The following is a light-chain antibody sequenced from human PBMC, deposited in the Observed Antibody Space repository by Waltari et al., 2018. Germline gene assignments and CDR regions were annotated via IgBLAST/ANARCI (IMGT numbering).Light chain of an antibody. CDR2: GNS. CDR3: QSYDSSLSGSV. Sequence: QSVLTQPPSVSGAPGQRVTISCPGSSSHIGPGYDVLWYQQLPGTAPKLLIYGNSNRPSGVPDRFSGSKSGTSASLAITGLQAEDEADYYCQSYDSSLSGSVFGGGTKLTVL. V-gene: IGLV1-40*01. CDR1: SSHIGPGYD. J-gene: IGLJ2*01.